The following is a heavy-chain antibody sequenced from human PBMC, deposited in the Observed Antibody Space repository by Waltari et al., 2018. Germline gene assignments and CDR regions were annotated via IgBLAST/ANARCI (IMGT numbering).Heavy chain of an antibody. V-gene: IGHV4-38-2*02. CDR1: GYSISSGYS. D-gene: IGHD6-19*01. CDR2: IYHSGST. Sequence: QVQLQESGPGLVKPSETLSLTCAVSGYSISSGYSWGWIRQPPGQGLEWIGSIYHSGSTYYKPALKSRVTIAVDTPKNQFSLKLSSVTAADTAVYYCARDQGPHSGWLSGYYYYYGMDVWGQGTTVTVSS. J-gene: IGHJ6*02. CDR3: ARDQGPHSGWLSGYYYYYGMDV.